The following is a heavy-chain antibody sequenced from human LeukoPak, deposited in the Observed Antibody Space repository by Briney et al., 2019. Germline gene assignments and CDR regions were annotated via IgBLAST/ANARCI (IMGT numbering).Heavy chain of an antibody. Sequence: PGGSLRLSCAASGFTFSTHAMNWVRQAPGKGLEWVSGISGSGGSTYYADSVKGRFTISRDNTKNTLYLQMTTLRAEDTAVYYCAKDAMAVAGNVNWFDPWAREPWSPSPQ. CDR3: AKDAMAVAGNVNWFDP. V-gene: IGHV3-23*01. CDR1: GFTFSTHA. J-gene: IGHJ5*02. D-gene: IGHD6-19*01. CDR2: ISGSGGST.